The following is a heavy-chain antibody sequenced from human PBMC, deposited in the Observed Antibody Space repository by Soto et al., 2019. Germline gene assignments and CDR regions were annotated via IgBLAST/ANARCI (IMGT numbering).Heavy chain of an antibody. V-gene: IGHV4-31*03. CDR3: ASYQQSYAFDI. J-gene: IGHJ3*02. D-gene: IGHD2-2*01. CDR1: GGSISSGGYY. Sequence: QVQLQESGPGLVKPSQTLSLTCTVSGGSISSGGYYWSWIRQHPGKGLECIGYIYYSGSTYYNPSLKSRITFSVDATKYPFSLKMSSVTAADTAVYYGASYQQSYAFDIWGQGTMVTVSS. CDR2: IYYSGST.